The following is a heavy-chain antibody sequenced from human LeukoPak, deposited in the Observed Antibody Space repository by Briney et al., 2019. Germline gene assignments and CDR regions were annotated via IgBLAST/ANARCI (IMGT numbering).Heavy chain of an antibody. CDR1: GGSISSYY. J-gene: IGHJ3*02. D-gene: IGHD3-22*01. V-gene: IGHV4-59*01. CDR3: ARDTVTLIVNHAFDI. CDR2: IYYSGIT. Sequence: ETASLTCTVPGGSISSYYWSWIRQPPGKGLEWIGYIYYSGITNYNPSLKSRVTISLDTSKNQFSLKLSSVTAADTAVYYCARDTVTLIVNHAFDIWGQGTTVAVSA.